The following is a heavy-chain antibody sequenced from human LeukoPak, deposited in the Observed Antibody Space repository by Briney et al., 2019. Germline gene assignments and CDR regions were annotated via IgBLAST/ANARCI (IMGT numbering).Heavy chain of an antibody. CDR2: ISGSGSST. J-gene: IGHJ4*02. V-gene: IGHV3-23*01. D-gene: IGHD3-22*01. CDR1: GFTFSSYA. CDR3: ANQDYYYDSSGYYSYYFDY. Sequence: GGSLRLSCAASGFTFSSYAMSWVRQAPGKGLEWVSAISGSGSSTYYADSVKGRFTISRDNSKNTLYLQMNSLRAEDTAVYYCANQDYYYDSSGYYSYYFDYWGQGTLVTVSS.